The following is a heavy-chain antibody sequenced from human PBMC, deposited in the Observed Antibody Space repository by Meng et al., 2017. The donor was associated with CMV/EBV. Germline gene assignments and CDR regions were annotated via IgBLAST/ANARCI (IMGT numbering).Heavy chain of an antibody. Sequence: SVKVSCKASGYTFTSYGISWVRQAPGQGLEWMGGIIPIFGTANYAQKFQGRVTITTDESTSTAYMELSSLRSEDTAVYYCARALWYCSSTSCYRYGMDVWGQGTTVTVSS. CDR2: IIPIFGTA. CDR3: ARALWYCSSTSCYRYGMDV. CDR1: GYTFTSYG. V-gene: IGHV1-69*05. D-gene: IGHD2-2*01. J-gene: IGHJ6*02.